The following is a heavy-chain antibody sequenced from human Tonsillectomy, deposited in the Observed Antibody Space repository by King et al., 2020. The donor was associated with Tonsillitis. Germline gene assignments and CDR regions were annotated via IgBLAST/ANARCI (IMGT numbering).Heavy chain of an antibody. V-gene: IGHV3-20*04. CDR2: IHWHGDRR. Sequence: VQLVESGGGVVRPGGSLRLSCAASGFTFDDYAMSWVRQAPGKGLEWVSGIHWHGDRRGYAESGKGRFTISRDNAKNSLYLQMNSLRAEDTALYYCARLRGALIVVVIGAFDIWGQGTMVTVSS. CDR3: ARLRGALIVVVIGAFDI. J-gene: IGHJ3*02. D-gene: IGHD3-22*01. CDR1: GFTFDDYA.